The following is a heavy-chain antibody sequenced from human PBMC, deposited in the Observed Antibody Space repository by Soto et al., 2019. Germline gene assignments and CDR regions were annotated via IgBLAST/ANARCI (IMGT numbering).Heavy chain of an antibody. Sequence: GGSLRLSCAASGFTFSSYGMHWVLQAPGKGLEWVAVISYDGRNKYYADAVKGRFTISRDNSKNTLYLQMSSLRAEDTAVYYCVKDGSSGWPYFYDMDVWGQGTTVTVSS. D-gene: IGHD6-19*01. CDR1: GFTFSSYG. V-gene: IGHV3-30*18. CDR2: ISYDGRNK. CDR3: VKDGSSGWPYFYDMDV. J-gene: IGHJ6*02.